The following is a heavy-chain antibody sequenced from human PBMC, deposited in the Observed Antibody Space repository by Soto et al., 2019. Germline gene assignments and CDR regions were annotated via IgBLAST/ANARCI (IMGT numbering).Heavy chain of an antibody. D-gene: IGHD6-6*01. Sequence: GGSLRLSCAASGFTFSSYWMHWVRQAPGKGLVWVSRINSDGSSTSYADSVKGRFTISRDNAKNTLYLQMNSLRAEDTAVYYCARGGRSSSSGVAPGFDPWGQGTLVTVSS. CDR1: GFTFSSYW. V-gene: IGHV3-74*01. CDR3: ARGGRSSSSGVAPGFDP. J-gene: IGHJ5*02. CDR2: INSDGSST.